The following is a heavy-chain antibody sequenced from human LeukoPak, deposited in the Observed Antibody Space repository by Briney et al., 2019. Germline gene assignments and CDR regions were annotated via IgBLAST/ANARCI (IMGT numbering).Heavy chain of an antibody. CDR3: AKDVDPRYFDGVQ. CDR2: ISWNSGSI. V-gene: IGHV3-9*01. Sequence: GGSLRLSCAASGFTFDDYAMHWVRQAPGKGLEWVSGISWNSGSIGYADSVKGRFTISRDNAKNSLYLQMNSLRAEDTALYYCAKDVDPRYFDGVQWGQGTLVTVSS. D-gene: IGHD3-9*01. CDR1: GFTFDDYA. J-gene: IGHJ4*02.